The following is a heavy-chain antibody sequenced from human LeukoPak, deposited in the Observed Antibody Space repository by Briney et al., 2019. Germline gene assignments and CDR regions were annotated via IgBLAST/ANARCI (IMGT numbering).Heavy chain of an antibody. CDR2: ISYDGSNK. CDR1: GFTFSSYA. V-gene: IGHV3-30*04. CDR3: ARESIVVAATIDY. Sequence: GGSLRLSCAASGFTFSSYAMHWVRQAPGKGLEWVAVISYDGSNKYYADSVKGRLTISRDNAKNSLYLQMNSLRAEDTAVYYCARESIVVAATIDYWGQGTLVTVSS. J-gene: IGHJ4*02. D-gene: IGHD2-15*01.